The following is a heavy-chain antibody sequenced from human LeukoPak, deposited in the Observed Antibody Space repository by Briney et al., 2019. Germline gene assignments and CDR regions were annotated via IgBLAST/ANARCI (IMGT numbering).Heavy chain of an antibody. Sequence: SVKVSCKASGGSFSRYAISWVRQAPGQGLEWMGGIIPIFGTANYAQKFQGRVTITADESTRTPYMELRTLRSEDTAIYYCARGSGETGGYYYVYWGRGTPVTVSS. CDR3: ARGSGETGGYYYVY. CDR2: IIPIFGTA. CDR1: GGSFSRYA. D-gene: IGHD3-22*01. J-gene: IGHJ4*02. V-gene: IGHV1-69*13.